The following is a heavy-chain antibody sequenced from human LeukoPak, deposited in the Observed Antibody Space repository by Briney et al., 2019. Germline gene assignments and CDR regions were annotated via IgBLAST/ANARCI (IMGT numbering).Heavy chain of an antibody. CDR3: AKEIYCSGGSCPGY. D-gene: IGHD2-15*01. J-gene: IGHJ4*02. Sequence: GGSLRLSCAASGFTFSSYAMSWVRQAPGKGLEGVSAISGSGGSTYYADSVKGRFTISRDNPKNTLYLQMNSLRAEDTAVYYCAKEIYCSGGSCPGYWGQGTLVTVSS. V-gene: IGHV3-23*01. CDR2: ISGSGGST. CDR1: GFTFSSYA.